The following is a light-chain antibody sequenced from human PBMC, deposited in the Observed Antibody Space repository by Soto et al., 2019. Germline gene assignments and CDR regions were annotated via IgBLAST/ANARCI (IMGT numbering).Light chain of an antibody. J-gene: IGKJ4*01. CDR2: LGS. CDR1: QSLLHSNGYNY. Sequence: DVVMTQSPLSLPVTPGEPASISCRSSQSLLHSNGYNYLDWYLQKPGQSPQLLIYLGSNRASGVPDRFSGSGSGTDFTLKISRVEAEDVGVYYCMQALQTPLTFGGGTKVVIK. CDR3: MQALQTPLT. V-gene: IGKV2-28*01.